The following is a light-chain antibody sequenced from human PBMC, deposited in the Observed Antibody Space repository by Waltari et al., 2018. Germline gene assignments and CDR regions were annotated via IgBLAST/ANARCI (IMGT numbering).Light chain of an antibody. CDR3: GSYTVTNNLYV. CDR2: ELN. V-gene: IGLV2-8*01. J-gene: IGLJ1*01. Sequence: QSALTQPPSASGSPGQSVTISCTGTGSDVGDFNLVSWYQQRPGKAPKLLMFELNKRPSGVSSRFSCSESANAASLTISGLQAEDEGDYYCGSYTVTNNLYVFGTGTKVTVL. CDR1: GSDVGDFNL.